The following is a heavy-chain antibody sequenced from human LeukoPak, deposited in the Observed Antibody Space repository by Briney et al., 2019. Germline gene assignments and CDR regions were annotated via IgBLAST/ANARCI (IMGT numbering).Heavy chain of an antibody. Sequence: PSETLSLTCTVSGYSISSGYYWGWIRQPPGKGLEWIGSIYHSGSTYYNPSLKSRVTISVDTSKNQFSLKLSSVTAADTAMYYCARPAWLLNDAFDIWGQGTMVTVSS. CDR2: IYHSGST. CDR1: GYSISSGYY. D-gene: IGHD3-22*01. J-gene: IGHJ3*02. CDR3: ARPAWLLNDAFDI. V-gene: IGHV4-38-2*02.